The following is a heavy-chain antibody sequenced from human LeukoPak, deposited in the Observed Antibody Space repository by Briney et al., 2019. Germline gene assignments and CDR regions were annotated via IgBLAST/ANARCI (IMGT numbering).Heavy chain of an antibody. V-gene: IGHV1-2*02. CDR1: GYTFTGYY. Sequence: GASVKVSCKASGYTFTGYYMHWVRQAPGQGLEWMGWINPNSGATNYAQKFQGRVTMTRDTSISTAYMELIRMRSDDTAVYFCARRPDSSGWSPSITLFDYWGQGTLVTVSS. J-gene: IGHJ4*02. D-gene: IGHD6-19*01. CDR3: ARRPDSSGWSPSITLFDY. CDR2: INPNSGAT.